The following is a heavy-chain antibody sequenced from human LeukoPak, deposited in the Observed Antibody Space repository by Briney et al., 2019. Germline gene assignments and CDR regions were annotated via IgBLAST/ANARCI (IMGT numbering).Heavy chain of an antibody. J-gene: IGHJ4*02. CDR3: ARDVSYGGNSGGYDY. CDR1: GGSFSGYY. CDR2: INHSGST. Sequence: SSETLSLTCAVYGGSFSGYYWSWIRQPPGKGLEWIGEINHSGSTNYNPSLKSRITISVDTSKNQFSLKLSSVTAADTAVYYCARDVSYGGNSGGYDYWGQGTLVTVSS. V-gene: IGHV4-34*01. D-gene: IGHD4-23*01.